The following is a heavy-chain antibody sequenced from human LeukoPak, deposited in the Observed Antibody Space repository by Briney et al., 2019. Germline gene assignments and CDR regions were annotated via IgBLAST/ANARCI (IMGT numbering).Heavy chain of an antibody. J-gene: IGHJ4*02. CDR3: ARRLYYDSSGFDLGIDY. Sequence: SETLSLTCTVSGGSISSSSYYWGWIRQPPGKGLEWIGSIYYSGGTYYNPSLKSRVTISVDTSKNQFSLKLSSVTAADTAVYYCARRLYYDSSGFDLGIDYWGQGTLVTVSS. CDR2: IYYSGGT. D-gene: IGHD3-22*01. V-gene: IGHV4-39*01. CDR1: GGSISSSSYY.